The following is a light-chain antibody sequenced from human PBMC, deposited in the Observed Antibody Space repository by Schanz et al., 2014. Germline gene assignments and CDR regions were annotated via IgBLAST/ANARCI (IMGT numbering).Light chain of an antibody. Sequence: QSVLTQPPSVSGAPGQRVTISCTGSSSNIGAGFAVHWYQQLPGTAPKLLIYGNNNRPSGVPDRFSGSKSGTSASLAITGLQAEDEADYYCQSYASSLTVVFGGGTKLTVL. J-gene: IGLJ3*02. CDR1: SSNIGAGFA. CDR2: GNN. V-gene: IGLV1-40*01. CDR3: QSYASSLTVV.